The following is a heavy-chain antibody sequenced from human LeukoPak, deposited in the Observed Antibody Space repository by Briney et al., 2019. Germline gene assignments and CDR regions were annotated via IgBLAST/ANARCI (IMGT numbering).Heavy chain of an antibody. CDR2: IKEDTSQK. V-gene: IGHV3-7*01. J-gene: IGHJ4*02. CDR1: GFTFSDYY. Sequence: HSGGSLRLSCAASGFTFSDYYMSWIRQAPGKGLEWVAHIKEDTSQKYYAGSVEGRFTISRDNARNSLYLQMNSLRGEDTAVYFCARQVSREGHFDYWGQGALVTVSS. D-gene: IGHD1-26*01. CDR3: ARQVSREGHFDY.